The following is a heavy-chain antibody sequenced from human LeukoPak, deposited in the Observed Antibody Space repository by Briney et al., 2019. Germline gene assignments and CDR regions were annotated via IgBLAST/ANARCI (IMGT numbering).Heavy chain of an antibody. CDR3: ARGRRGMVAIDY. Sequence: GASVKVSCKASGGTFSSYAISWVRQAPGQGLEWMGRIIPILGIANYAQKFQGRVTITADKSTSTAYMELSSLRSEDTAVYYCARGRRGMVAIDYWGQGTLVSVSS. V-gene: IGHV1-69*04. J-gene: IGHJ4*02. CDR2: IIPILGIA. D-gene: IGHD5-12*01. CDR1: GGTFSSYA.